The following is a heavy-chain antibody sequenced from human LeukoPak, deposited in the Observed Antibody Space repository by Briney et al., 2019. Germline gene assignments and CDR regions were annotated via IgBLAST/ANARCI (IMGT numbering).Heavy chain of an antibody. CDR3: ARGYSSSRYWGGGDY. CDR1: GYTFTSYY. CDR2: SNPSGGSR. D-gene: IGHD6-13*01. V-gene: IGHV1-46*01. Sequence: GASVKVSCKASGYTFTSYYVHWVRQAPGQGLEWMGISNPSGGSRSYAQKFQGRVTMTRDTSKSQVYMELNSLTSEGRAVYCCARGYSSSRYWGGGDYWGQGTLVTVSS. J-gene: IGHJ4*02.